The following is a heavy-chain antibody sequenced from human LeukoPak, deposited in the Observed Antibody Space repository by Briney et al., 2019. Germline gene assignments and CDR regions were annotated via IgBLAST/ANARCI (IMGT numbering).Heavy chain of an antibody. Sequence: SETLSLTCSVSGGSVSSSAYYWTWIRQPPGKGLEWIGNIDYSGRTYYNPSLKSRVTVSVDTSKNQFSLKLNSVTAADTAVYYCARDQGSWFDYWGQGTLVTVSS. CDR3: ARDQGSWFDY. D-gene: IGHD6-13*01. V-gene: IGHV4-30-4*08. J-gene: IGHJ4*02. CDR2: IDYSGRT. CDR1: GGSVSSSAYY.